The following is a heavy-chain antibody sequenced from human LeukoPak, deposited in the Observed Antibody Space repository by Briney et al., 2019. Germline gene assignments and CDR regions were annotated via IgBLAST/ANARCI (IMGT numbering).Heavy chain of an antibody. CDR3: AKDKGTHYYYYYYMDV. CDR1: GFTFDGYA. V-gene: IGHV3-9*01. Sequence: PGRSLRLSCAASGFTFDGYAMHWVRQAPGKGLEWVSGISWNSGSIGYADSVKGRFTISRDNAKNSLYLQMNSLRAEDTALYYCAKDKGTHYYYYYYMDVWGKGTTVTVSS. CDR2: ISWNSGSI. J-gene: IGHJ6*03. D-gene: IGHD1-1*01.